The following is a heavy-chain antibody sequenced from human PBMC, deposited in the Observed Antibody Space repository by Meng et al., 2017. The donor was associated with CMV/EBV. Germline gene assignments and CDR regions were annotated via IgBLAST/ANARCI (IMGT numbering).Heavy chain of an antibody. D-gene: IGHD3-10*01. Sequence: QVQLVQAGAEVKKPGAAVNVSCKASGYTFTSYAMHWVRQAPGQRLEWMGWSNAGNGNTKYSQEFQGRVTMTPDTSTSTAYMELRSLRSDDTAVYYCARAWVGEEYYFDYWGQGTLVTVSS. J-gene: IGHJ4*02. CDR2: SNAGNGNT. CDR3: ARAWVGEEYYFDY. CDR1: GYTFTSYA. V-gene: IGHV1-3*02.